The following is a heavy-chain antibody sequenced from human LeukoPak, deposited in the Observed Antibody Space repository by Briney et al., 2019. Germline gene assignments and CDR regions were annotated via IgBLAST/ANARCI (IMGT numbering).Heavy chain of an antibody. J-gene: IGHJ2*01. D-gene: IGHD5-18*01. Sequence: ASVKVSCKTSGYTFTNYALSWVRQAPGQGLEWMGSISPYKDNTDYSQKFRGRVTMTTDTSTATGYMEVRGLRSDDMAVYYCARGWLQPYWYFDLWGRGTLVTVSS. CDR2: ISPYKDNT. V-gene: IGHV1-18*03. CDR1: GYTFTNYA. CDR3: ARGWLQPYWYFDL.